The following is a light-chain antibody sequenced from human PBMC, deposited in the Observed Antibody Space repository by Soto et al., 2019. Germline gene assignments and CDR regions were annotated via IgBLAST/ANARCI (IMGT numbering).Light chain of an antibody. V-gene: IGKV3-20*01. CDR1: QTVDSNY. Sequence: EIVLTQSPGILSLSPGERATLSCRASQTVDSNYFAWYQQKPGQAPRLLIYGISSRATDIPDRFSGSGSGTDFTLTISRLEPEDFAVYYCQQYGSSPRTFGQGTKVEIK. CDR3: QQYGSSPRT. J-gene: IGKJ1*01. CDR2: GIS.